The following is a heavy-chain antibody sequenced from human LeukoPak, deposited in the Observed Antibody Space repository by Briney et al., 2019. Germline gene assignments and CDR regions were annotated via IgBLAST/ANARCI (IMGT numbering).Heavy chain of an antibody. CDR3: AKEWSVSNLRYFDC. V-gene: IGHV3-23*01. J-gene: IGHJ4*02. CDR2: ISGSGGDT. D-gene: IGHD5/OR15-5a*01. CDR1: GFTFSSYW. Sequence: GGSLRLSCAASGFTFSSYWMSWVRQAPGKRLAWVSAISGSGGDTYYADSVKGRFTISRDNSKNVLYLQMDSLRAEDTAVYYCAKEWSVSNLRYFDCWGQGTLVTVSS.